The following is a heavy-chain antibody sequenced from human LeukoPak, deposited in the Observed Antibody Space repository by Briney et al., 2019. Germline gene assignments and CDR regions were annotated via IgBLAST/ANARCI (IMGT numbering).Heavy chain of an antibody. CDR2: ISSSSSTI. D-gene: IGHD2-2*01. Sequence: GSLRLSCAASGFTFSYYSMNWVRQAPGKGLEWVSYISSSSSTIYYADSVKGRFTISRDNAKNSLYVQMNSLRDEDTAVYYCARYCISTSCYATVTYWGQGTLVTVSS. J-gene: IGHJ4*02. CDR1: GFTFSYYS. CDR3: ARYCISTSCYATVTY. V-gene: IGHV3-48*02.